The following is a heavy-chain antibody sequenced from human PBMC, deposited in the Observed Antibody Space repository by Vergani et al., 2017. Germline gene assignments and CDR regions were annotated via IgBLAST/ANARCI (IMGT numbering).Heavy chain of an antibody. CDR2: IIPIFGTA. V-gene: IGHV1-69*18. J-gene: IGHJ6*02. D-gene: IGHD3-3*01. CDR3: ARERITIFGVATSYYYYGMDV. Sequence: QVQLVQSGAEVKKPGSSVKVSCKASGGTFSSYAISWVRQAPGQGLEWMGRIIPIFGTANYAQKFQGRVTITADESTSTAYMELSSLRSEDTAVYYWARERITIFGVATSYYYYGMDVWGQGTTVTVSS. CDR1: GGTFSSYA.